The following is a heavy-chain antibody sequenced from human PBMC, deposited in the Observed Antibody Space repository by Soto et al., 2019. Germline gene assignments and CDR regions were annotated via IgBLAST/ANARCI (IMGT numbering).Heavy chain of an antibody. D-gene: IGHD2-21*01. CDR2: IRAYNGNT. CDR3: ARDLSIGLFDY. CDR1: GYTFTSYG. V-gene: IGHV1-18*01. Sequence: QGQLGQSGAEVKKPGASVKVSCKASGYTFTSYGISWVRQAPGQGLEGMGWIRAYNGNTKYAQKLQGRVTMTTDTSTSTAYMELRSLRSDDTAVYYCARDLSIGLFDYWGQGTLVTVSS. J-gene: IGHJ4*02.